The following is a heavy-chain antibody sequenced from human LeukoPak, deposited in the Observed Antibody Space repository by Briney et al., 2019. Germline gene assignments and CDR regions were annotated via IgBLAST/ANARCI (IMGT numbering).Heavy chain of an antibody. CDR1: GGTFSSYA. CDR3: ARDYARCCSTGRCNFFDY. V-gene: IGHV1-69*06. D-gene: IGHD2-2*01. J-gene: IGHJ4*02. CDR2: IIPIFGTA. Sequence: ASVKVSCKASGGTFSSYAISWVRQAPGQGLEWMGGIIPIFGTANYAQKFQGRVTITADKSTSTAYMELSRLSSDDTTVYYCARDYARCCSTGRCNFFDYWGQGTLVTVSS.